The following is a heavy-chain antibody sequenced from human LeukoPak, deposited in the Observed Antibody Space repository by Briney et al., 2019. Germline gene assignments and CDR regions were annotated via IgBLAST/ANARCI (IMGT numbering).Heavy chain of an antibody. D-gene: IGHD1-26*01. CDR2: ISSSSSYI. J-gene: IGHJ4*02. CDR1: GFTFSSYS. Sequence: GGSLRLSCAASGFTFSSYSMNWVRQAPGKGLEWVSSISSSSSYIYYADSVKGRFTISRDNAKNSLYLQMNSLRAEDTAVYYCVPEWELLPAWGSKTFDYWGQGTLVTVSS. CDR3: VPEWELLPAWGSKTFDY. V-gene: IGHV3-21*01.